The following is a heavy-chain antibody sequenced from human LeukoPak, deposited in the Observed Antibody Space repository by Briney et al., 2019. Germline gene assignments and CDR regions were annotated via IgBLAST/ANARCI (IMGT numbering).Heavy chain of an antibody. Sequence: GGSLRLSCAASGFTFSDYWMHWVRQAPGKGLVWVSRIDSDGSSTTFADSVKGRFTISRDNAKNTLYLQMNSLRAEDTAVYYCARGFTIFGMVNDAFDIWGPGTMVTVSP. J-gene: IGHJ3*02. V-gene: IGHV3-74*01. CDR3: ARGFTIFGMVNDAFDI. CDR1: GFTFSDYW. CDR2: IDSDGSST. D-gene: IGHD3-3*01.